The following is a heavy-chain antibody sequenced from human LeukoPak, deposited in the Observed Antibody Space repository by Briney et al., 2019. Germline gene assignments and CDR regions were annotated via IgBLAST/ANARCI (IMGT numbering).Heavy chain of an antibody. CDR2: ISSSSSYI. D-gene: IGHD1-14*01. Sequence: GGSLRLSCAASGFTFSSYSMNWVRQAPGKGLEWVSSISSSSSYIYYADSVKGRFTISRDNAKNSLYLQMNSLRAEDTAVYYCARGPADDHKSDTRHRLDYWGQGTLVTVSS. CDR3: ARGPADDHKSDTRHRLDY. V-gene: IGHV3-21*01. J-gene: IGHJ4*02. CDR1: GFTFSSYS.